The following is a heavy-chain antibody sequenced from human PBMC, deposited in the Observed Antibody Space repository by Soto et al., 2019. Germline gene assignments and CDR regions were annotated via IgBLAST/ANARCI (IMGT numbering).Heavy chain of an antibody. Sequence: GGSLRLSCAASGFTFSSYGMHWVRQAPGKGLEWVAVIWYDGSNKYYADSVKGRFTISRDNSKNTLYLQMNSLRAEDTAVYYCATYYYYDSSGYYSDRYFQHWGQGTLVTVSS. D-gene: IGHD3-22*01. V-gene: IGHV3-33*01. CDR1: GFTFSSYG. J-gene: IGHJ1*01. CDR3: ATYYYYDSSGYYSDRYFQH. CDR2: IWYDGSNK.